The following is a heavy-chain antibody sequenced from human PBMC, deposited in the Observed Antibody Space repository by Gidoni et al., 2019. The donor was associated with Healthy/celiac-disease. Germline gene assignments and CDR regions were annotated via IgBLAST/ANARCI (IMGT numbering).Heavy chain of an antibody. D-gene: IGHD6-19*01. CDR3: AKDGYSSGWSAYFQH. V-gene: IGHV3-23*01. J-gene: IGHJ1*01. CDR1: GFTFSSYA. CDR2: ISGRGGST. Sequence: EVQLLESGGGFVQPWGSLRLSCAASGFTFSSYAMSWVRQAPGKGLEWVSAISGRGGSTYYADSVKGRFTISRDNSKNTLYLQMNSLRAEDTAVYYCAKDGYSSGWSAYFQHWGQGTLVTVSS.